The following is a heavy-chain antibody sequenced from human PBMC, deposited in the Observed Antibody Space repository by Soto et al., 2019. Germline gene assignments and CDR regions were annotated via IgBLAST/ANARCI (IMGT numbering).Heavy chain of an antibody. D-gene: IGHD6-19*01. J-gene: IGHJ5*02. Sequence: QVELVESGGGVVQPGRSLRLSCEASGFTFSSYGMHWVRQAPGKGLEWVAAISHDGTDRYYANSVKGRFTISRDNSKNTLDLQMNSLRSEDTAIYYCPKGTAVAYQWFDPLGQGTLVTVSS. CDR2: ISHDGTDR. CDR1: GFTFSSYG. CDR3: PKGTAVAYQWFDP. V-gene: IGHV3-30*18.